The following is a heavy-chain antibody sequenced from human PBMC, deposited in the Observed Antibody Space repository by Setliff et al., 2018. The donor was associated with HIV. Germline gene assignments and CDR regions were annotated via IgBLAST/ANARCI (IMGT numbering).Heavy chain of an antibody. V-gene: IGHV1-46*01. D-gene: IGHD2-2*02. CDR1: GYTFTSYY. CDR3: ARSSISEYLLYY. Sequence: ASVKVSCKASGYTFTSYYMHWVRQAPGQGLEWMGIINPSGGSTSYAQKFQGRVTMTRDTSTSTVYMELSRLTSDDTAVYYCARSSISEYLLYYWGHGTLVTVSS. J-gene: IGHJ4*01. CDR2: INPSGGST.